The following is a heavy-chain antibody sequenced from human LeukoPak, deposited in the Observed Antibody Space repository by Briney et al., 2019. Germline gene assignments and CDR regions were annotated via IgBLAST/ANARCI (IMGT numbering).Heavy chain of an antibody. V-gene: IGHV1-69*05. CDR2: IIPIFGTA. J-gene: IGHJ6*03. D-gene: IGHD2-2*01. CDR3: ARVVVVPAGRADYYYMDV. Sequence: SVKVSCKASGGTFSSYAISWVRQAPGQGLEWMGGIIPIFGTANYAQKFQGRVTITTDESTSTAYMELSSLRSEDTAVYYCARVVVVPAGRADYYYMDVWGKGTTVTVSS. CDR1: GGTFSSYA.